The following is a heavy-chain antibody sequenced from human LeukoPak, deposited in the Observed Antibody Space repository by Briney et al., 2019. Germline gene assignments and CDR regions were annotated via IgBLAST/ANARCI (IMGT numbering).Heavy chain of an antibody. Sequence: GGSLRLSCAASGFTFSSYSMNWVRQAPGKGLEWVSSISSSSSYIYYADSVKGRFTISRDYAKNSLYLQMNSLRAEDTAVYYCARDEQADSTPDGMDVWGQGTTVTVSS. J-gene: IGHJ6*02. V-gene: IGHV3-21*01. CDR2: ISSSSSYI. CDR1: GFTFSSYS. D-gene: IGHD2-15*01. CDR3: ARDEQADSTPDGMDV.